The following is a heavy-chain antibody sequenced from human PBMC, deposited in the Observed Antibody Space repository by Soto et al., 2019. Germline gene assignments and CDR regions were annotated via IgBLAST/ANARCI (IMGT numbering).Heavy chain of an antibody. V-gene: IGHV1-18*04. Sequence: QVQLVQSGAEVKKPGAPVKVSCKPSGYTFTTYGFTWVRQAPGQGLEWMGWISKNNGDTKYAPNVQGRITLTTDASTCTSYMELRSLSSDDTPVYYCASDHDSCADYCGQGTLVTVSS. CDR2: ISKNNGDT. J-gene: IGHJ4*02. D-gene: IGHD3-22*01. CDR3: ASDHDSCADY. CDR1: GYTFTTYG.